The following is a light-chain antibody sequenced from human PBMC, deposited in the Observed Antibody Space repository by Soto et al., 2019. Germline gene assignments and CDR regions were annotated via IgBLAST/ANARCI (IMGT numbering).Light chain of an antibody. J-gene: IGLJ3*02. CDR3: CSYVGNSLWL. V-gene: IGLV2-23*01. Sequence: ALPQPASVSGSPGQSITISCIGASSDIGKYKVVSWYQHHPGKVPKLLIYEATKRPSGVSDRFSGSKSDNTASLTISGLQAEDEADYYCCSYVGNSLWLFGGGTQLTVL. CDR2: EAT. CDR1: SSDIGKYKV.